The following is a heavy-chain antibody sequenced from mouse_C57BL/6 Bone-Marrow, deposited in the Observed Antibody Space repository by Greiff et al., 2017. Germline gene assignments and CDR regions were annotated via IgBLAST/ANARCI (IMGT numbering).Heavy chain of an antibody. CDR2: IDPSDSYT. J-gene: IGHJ2*01. Sequence: VQLQQPGAELVMPGASVKLSCKASGYTFTSYWMHWVKQRPGQGLEWIGEIDPSDSYTNYNQKFKGKSTLTVDKSSSTAYMQLSSLTSEDSAVYYCARMDDYDPYYFDYWGQGTTLTVSS. V-gene: IGHV1-69*01. D-gene: IGHD2-4*01. CDR1: GYTFTSYW. CDR3: ARMDDYDPYYFDY.